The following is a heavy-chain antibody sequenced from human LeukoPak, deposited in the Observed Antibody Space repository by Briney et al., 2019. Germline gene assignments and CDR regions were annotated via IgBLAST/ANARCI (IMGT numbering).Heavy chain of an antibody. CDR1: GFTFRDYW. D-gene: IGHD3-9*01. V-gene: IGHV3-74*01. CDR3: ARDARYNTDV. Sequence: GGSLRLSCAASGFTFRDYWMHWVRQAPGKGLVWVSRIISDGTSATYADFVKGRFTMSRDNAKNTLYLEMNSLRADDTAVYYCARDARYNTDVWGQGTTVTVSS. CDR2: IISDGTSA. J-gene: IGHJ6*02.